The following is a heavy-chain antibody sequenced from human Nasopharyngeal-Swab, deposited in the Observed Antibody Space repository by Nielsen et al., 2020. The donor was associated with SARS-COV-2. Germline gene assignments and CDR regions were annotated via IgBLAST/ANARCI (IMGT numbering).Heavy chain of an antibody. J-gene: IGHJ4*02. V-gene: IGHV3-30-3*01. D-gene: IGHD2-2*02. CDR2: ISYDGSNK. Sequence: VRQAPGKGLEWVAVISYDGSNKYYADSVEGRFTISRDNSKNTLYLQMNSLRAEDTAVYYCARVRKDCSSTSCYTSDYWGQGTLVTVSS. CDR3: ARVRKDCSSTSCYTSDY.